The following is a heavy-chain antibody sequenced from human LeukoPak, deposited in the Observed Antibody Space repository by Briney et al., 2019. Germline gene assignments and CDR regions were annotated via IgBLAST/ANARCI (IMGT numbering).Heavy chain of an antibody. CDR2: ISSTSSSI. CDR3: ARALGIQLWFFDY. D-gene: IGHD5-18*01. V-gene: IGHV3-21*04. J-gene: IGHJ4*02. CDR1: GFTFSSFS. Sequence: GGSLRLSCAASGFTFSSFSMNWVRQAPGRGLEWVSSISSTSSSIYYADSVRGRFTISRDNSKNTLYLQMNSLRAEDTAVYYCARALGIQLWFFDYWGQGTLVAVSS.